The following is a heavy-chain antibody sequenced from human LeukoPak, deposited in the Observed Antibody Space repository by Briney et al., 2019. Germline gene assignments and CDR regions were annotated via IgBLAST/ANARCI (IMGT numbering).Heavy chain of an antibody. CDR2: INPNSGGT. J-gene: IGHJ6*03. Sequence: ASVKVSCKASGYTFTGYYMHWVRQAPGQGLEWMGWINPNSGGTNYAQKFQGRVTMTRDTSISTAYMELSRLRSDDTAVYYCARAGSYYVYYYYYYMDVWGKGTTVTVSS. D-gene: IGHD1-26*01. V-gene: IGHV1-2*02. CDR1: GYTFTGYY. CDR3: ARAGSYYVYYYYYYMDV.